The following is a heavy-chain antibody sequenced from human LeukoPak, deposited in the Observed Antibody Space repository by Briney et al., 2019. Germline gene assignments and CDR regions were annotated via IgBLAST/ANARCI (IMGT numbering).Heavy chain of an antibody. Sequence: SETLSLTCTVSGGSISSGGYYWSWIRQHPGKGLEWIGYIYYSGSTYYNPSLKSRVTISVDTSKNQFSLKLSSVTAADTAVYYCARLGHSIGWWNWFDPWGQGTLVTVSS. CDR1: GGSISSGGYY. CDR2: IYYSGST. CDR3: ARLGHSIGWWNWFDP. J-gene: IGHJ5*02. V-gene: IGHV4-31*03. D-gene: IGHD6-19*01.